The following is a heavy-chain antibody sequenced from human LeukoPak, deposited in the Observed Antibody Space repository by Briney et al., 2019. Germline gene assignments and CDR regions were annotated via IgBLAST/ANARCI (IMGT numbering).Heavy chain of an antibody. CDR1: GGSITSDY. J-gene: IGHJ5*02. D-gene: IGHD4/OR15-4a*01. V-gene: IGHV4-4*07. CDR3: SRGGANDL. CDR2: IFTSGST. Sequence: SETLSLTCTVSGGSITSDYWSWIRRPAGKGLEWTGRIFTSGSTTYNPSLKSRVTMSLDTSKNQFFLKLSSVTAADTAAYFCSRGGANDLWGQGTLVTVSS.